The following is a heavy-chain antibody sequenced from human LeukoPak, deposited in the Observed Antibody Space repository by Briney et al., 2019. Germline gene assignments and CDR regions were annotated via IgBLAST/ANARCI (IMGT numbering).Heavy chain of an antibody. J-gene: IGHJ4*02. Sequence: GASVKVSCKASGYSFSSYAISWVRQAPGQGLEWMGGIIPIFGTANYAQKFQGRVTITADKSTSTAYMELSSLRSEDTAVYYCAREVSWDYDILGRYYFDYWGQGTLVTVSS. D-gene: IGHD3-9*01. CDR1: GYSFSSYA. CDR3: AREVSWDYDILGRYYFDY. V-gene: IGHV1-69*06. CDR2: IIPIFGTA.